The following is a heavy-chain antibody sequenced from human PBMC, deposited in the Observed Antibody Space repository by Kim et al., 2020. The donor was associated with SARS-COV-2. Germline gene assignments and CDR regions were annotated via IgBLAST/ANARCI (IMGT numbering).Heavy chain of an antibody. Sequence: SVKVSCKASGYTFSTDAINWVRQAPGQGLEWMGGIVPNVNIPIIAPKFQGRVTLMADESTSTAYMELTSLTSDDTAVYYCVRVGCSSSNCPYPFNWPDP. CDR2: IVPNVNIP. V-gene: IGHV1-69*10. D-gene: IGHD2-2*01. CDR3: VRVGCSSSNCPYPFNWPDP. CDR1: GYTFSTDA. J-gene: IGHJ5*02.